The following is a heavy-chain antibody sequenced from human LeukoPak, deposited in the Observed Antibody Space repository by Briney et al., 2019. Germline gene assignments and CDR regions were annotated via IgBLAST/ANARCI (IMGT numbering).Heavy chain of an antibody. CDR1: GGPIISYY. V-gene: IGHV4-59*08. CDR3: ASLYRPTISVAGADF. CDR2: IYYSRNT. D-gene: IGHD6-19*01. Sequence: SETLSLTCTVSGGPIISYYWSWIRQPPGKGLEWTGYIYYSRNTNYNPSLKSRVTMSVDASKNQFSLKLSSVTAADTAVYYCASLYRPTISVAGADFWGQGALVTVSS. J-gene: IGHJ4*02.